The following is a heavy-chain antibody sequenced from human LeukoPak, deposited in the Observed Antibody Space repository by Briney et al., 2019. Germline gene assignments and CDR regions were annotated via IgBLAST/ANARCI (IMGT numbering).Heavy chain of an antibody. D-gene: IGHD3-10*01. CDR1: GFTFSSYG. V-gene: IGHV3-30*02. Sequence: GGSLRLSCAASGFTFSSYGMHWVRQAPGKGLEWVAFIRYDGSNKYYADSVKGRFTISRDNAKNSLYLQMNSLRAEDTAVYYCGRANYGSGYVFDYWGQGTLVTVSS. J-gene: IGHJ4*02. CDR3: GRANYGSGYVFDY. CDR2: IRYDGSNK.